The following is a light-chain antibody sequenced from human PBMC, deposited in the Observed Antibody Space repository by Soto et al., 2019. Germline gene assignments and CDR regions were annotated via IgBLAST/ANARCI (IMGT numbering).Light chain of an antibody. J-gene: IGLJ3*02. Sequence: QSALTQPPSASGSPGQSVTISCIGTSSDVGRYNYVSWYQHHPGKAPKLIIYEVTKRPSGVPDRFSGSKSGNTASLTVSGLQADDEADYYCGTWDSSLSAGVFGGGTKLTDL. CDR3: GTWDSSLSAGV. CDR2: EVT. CDR1: SSDVGRYNY. V-gene: IGLV2-8*01.